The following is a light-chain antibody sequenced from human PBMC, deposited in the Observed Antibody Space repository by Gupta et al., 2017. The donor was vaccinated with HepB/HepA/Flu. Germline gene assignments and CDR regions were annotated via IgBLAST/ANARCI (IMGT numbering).Light chain of an antibody. CDR2: RNN. J-gene: IGLJ2*01. Sequence: SVLTPPPSASGTPGPRVTISYSGSSSNIGSNDVYWYQQLPGSAPKLLIYRNNPRPSGVPDRFSGAKSGTSASLAIXGXQAEEEXDYYCAAWDDSLSGCVFGGGTKLTVL. V-gene: IGLV1-47*01. CDR1: SSNIGSND. CDR3: AAWDDSLSGCV.